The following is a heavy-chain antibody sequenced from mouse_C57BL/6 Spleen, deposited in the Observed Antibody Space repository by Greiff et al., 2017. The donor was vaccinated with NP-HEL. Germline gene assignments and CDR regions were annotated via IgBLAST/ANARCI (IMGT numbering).Heavy chain of an antibody. V-gene: IGHV1-22*01. D-gene: IGHD1-1*01. CDR2: INPNNGGT. Sequence: VHVKQSGPELVKPGASVKMSCKASGYTFTDYNMHWVKQSHGKSLEWIGYINPNNGGTSYKQKFKGKATLTVNKSSSTAYMELRSLTSEDSAVYYWARETDYGSSPLDDWGQGTTLTVSS. J-gene: IGHJ2*01. CDR1: GYTFTDYN. CDR3: ARETDYGSSPLDD.